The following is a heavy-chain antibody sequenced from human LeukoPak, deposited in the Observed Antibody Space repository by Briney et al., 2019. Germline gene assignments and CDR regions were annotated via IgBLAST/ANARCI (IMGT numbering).Heavy chain of an antibody. V-gene: IGHV4-38-2*02. CDR1: GYSISSGYY. D-gene: IGHD3-10*01. CDR3: AAAYYYGSGSYLDY. Sequence: SETLSLTCTVSGYSISSGYYWGWIRQPPGKGLEWIGSIYHSGSTYYNPSLKSRVTISVDTSKNQFSLKLSSVTAADTAVYYCAAAYYYGSGSYLDYWGQGTLVTVSS. J-gene: IGHJ4*02. CDR2: IYHSGST.